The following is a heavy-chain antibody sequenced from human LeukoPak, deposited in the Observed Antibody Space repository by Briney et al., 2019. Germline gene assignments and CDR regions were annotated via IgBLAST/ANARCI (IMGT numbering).Heavy chain of an antibody. Sequence: ASVKVSCKASGYPFTGYYMHWVRQAPGQGLEWMGWINPNSGGTNYAQKFQGRVTMTRDTSISTAYMELSRLRSDDTAVYYCARTYQLPPIFDYWGQRTLVTVSS. CDR1: GYPFTGYY. V-gene: IGHV1-2*02. J-gene: IGHJ4*02. CDR2: INPNSGGT. CDR3: ARTYQLPPIFDY. D-gene: IGHD2-2*01.